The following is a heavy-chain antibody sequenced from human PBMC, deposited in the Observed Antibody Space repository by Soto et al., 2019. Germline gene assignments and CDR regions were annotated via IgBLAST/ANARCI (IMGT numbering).Heavy chain of an antibody. V-gene: IGHV4-34*01. CDR2: IYHSGST. J-gene: IGHJ4*02. Sequence: PSETLSLTCAVYGVSFSGYYWSWIRQPPGKGLEWIGEIYHSGSTNYNPSLKSRVTISVDTSKNQFSLKLSSVTAEDTAVYYCAYFPGYWGQGTLVTVSS. CDR3: AYFPGY. CDR1: GVSFSGYY. D-gene: IGHD1-26*01.